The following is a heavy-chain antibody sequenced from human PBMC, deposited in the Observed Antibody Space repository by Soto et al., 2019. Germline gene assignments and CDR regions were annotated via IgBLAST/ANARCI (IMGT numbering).Heavy chain of an antibody. D-gene: IGHD2-15*01. CDR2: ISSSGSTI. Sequence: QVQMVESGGGLVKPGGSLRLSCAASGFTFSDYYMSWIRQAPGKGLEWVSYISSSGSTIYYADSVKGRFTISRDNAKNSLYLQMNSLRAEDTAVYYCARDYCSGGSCYPVGDAFDIWGQGTMVTVSS. CDR3: ARDYCSGGSCYPVGDAFDI. CDR1: GFTFSDYY. J-gene: IGHJ3*02. V-gene: IGHV3-11*01.